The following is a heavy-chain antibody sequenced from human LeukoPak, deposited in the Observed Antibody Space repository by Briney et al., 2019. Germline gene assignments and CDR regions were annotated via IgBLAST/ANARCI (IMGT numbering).Heavy chain of an antibody. CDR2: INSVGSTT. CDR3: ARWGPSVGAGDY. CDR1: GFTFSSSW. Sequence: GGSLRHSCAASGFTFSSSWMHWVRQAPGKGLVWVSRINSVGSTTTYADSVKGRFTISRDNAKNTLYLQMNSLRAEDTAVYYCARWGPSVGAGDYWGQGTLVTVSS. J-gene: IGHJ4*02. V-gene: IGHV3-74*01. D-gene: IGHD4-23*01.